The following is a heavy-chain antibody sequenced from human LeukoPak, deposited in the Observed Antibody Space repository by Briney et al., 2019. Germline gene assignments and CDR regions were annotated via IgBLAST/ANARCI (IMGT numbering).Heavy chain of an antibody. CDR3: VKDPDPRYCSSTSCSPI. D-gene: IGHD2-2*01. V-gene: IGHV3-23*01. Sequence: GGSLRLSCAASGFTVSFYAMSWVRQAPGKGLEWVSVIAGGGSSTYYADSVKGRFTISRDNSKNTLYLQMNSLRVEDTAVYYCVKDPDPRYCSSTSCSPIWGQGTMVSVSS. CDR2: IAGGGSST. CDR1: GFTVSFYA. J-gene: IGHJ3*02.